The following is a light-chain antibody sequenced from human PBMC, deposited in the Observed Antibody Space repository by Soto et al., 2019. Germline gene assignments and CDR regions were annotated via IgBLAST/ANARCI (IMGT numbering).Light chain of an antibody. Sequence: QSVLTQPPSASGSPGQSVAISCTGTTSDVGGCNYVSWYQQHPGKAPKLIIYDVSKRPSGVPDRFSGSKSGNTASLTVSGLQGEDEADYYCSSYVASNTLAFGGGTKVTVL. CDR3: SSYVASNTLA. V-gene: IGLV2-8*01. CDR2: DVS. CDR1: TSDVGGCNY. J-gene: IGLJ2*01.